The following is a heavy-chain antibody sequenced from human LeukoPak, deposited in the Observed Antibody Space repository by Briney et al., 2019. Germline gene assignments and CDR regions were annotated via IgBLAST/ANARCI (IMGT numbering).Heavy chain of an antibody. V-gene: IGHV3-30*18. CDR1: GFTFSSYG. CDR2: ISYDGSNK. D-gene: IGHD3-16*02. Sequence: GGSLRLSCAASGFTFSSYGIHWVRQAPGKGLEWVAVISYDGSNKYYADSVKGRFTISRDNSKNTLYLQMNSLGAEDTAVYYCAKDWSDYVWGSYLPGYFQHWGQGTLVTVSS. CDR3: AKDWSDYVWGSYLPGYFQH. J-gene: IGHJ1*01.